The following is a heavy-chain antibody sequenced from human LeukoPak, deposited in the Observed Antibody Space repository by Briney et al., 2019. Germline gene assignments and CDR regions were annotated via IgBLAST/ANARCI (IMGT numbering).Heavy chain of an antibody. Sequence: ASVKVSCKASGYTFTGYHIHWVRQAPGQGNEWMGRINPYSGDTNFAQKFQGRVTMTRDTSITTAYMDLSSLTPDDTAVYFCARDQGSLTRSWYTGYWGQGTQVTVSS. CDR1: GYTFTGYH. CDR2: INPYSGDT. CDR3: ARDQGSLTRSWYTGY. J-gene: IGHJ4*02. V-gene: IGHV1-2*06. D-gene: IGHD6-13*01.